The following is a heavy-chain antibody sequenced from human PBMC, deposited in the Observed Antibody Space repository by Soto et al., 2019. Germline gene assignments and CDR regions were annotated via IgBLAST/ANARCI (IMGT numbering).Heavy chain of an antibody. CDR2: IGTAGDT. Sequence: PGGSLRLSCAASGFTFSSYDMHWVRQATGKGLEWVSAIGTAGDTYYPGSVKGRFTISRENAKNSLYLQMNSLRAGDTAVYYCARGRLWVGLSPSCYMDVWGKGTTVTVSS. D-gene: IGHD2-2*01. CDR1: GFTFSSYD. V-gene: IGHV3-13*01. CDR3: ARGRLWVGLSPSCYMDV. J-gene: IGHJ6*03.